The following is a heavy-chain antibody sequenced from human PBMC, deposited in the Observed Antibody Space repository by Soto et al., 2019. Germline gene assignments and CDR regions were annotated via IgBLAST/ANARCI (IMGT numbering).Heavy chain of an antibody. V-gene: IGHV4-34*01. CDR1: GGSFSGYY. J-gene: IGHJ4*02. Sequence: QVQLQQWGAGLLKPSETLSLTCAVYGGSFSGYYWSWIRQPPGKGLEWIGEINHSGSTNYNPSLQRLVXIPXDXPNNHCSLKLSSVTAADTAVYYCARGRIVGGSYCDYWGQGTLVTVSS. CDR2: INHSGST. CDR3: ARGRIVGGSYCDY. D-gene: IGHD1-26*01.